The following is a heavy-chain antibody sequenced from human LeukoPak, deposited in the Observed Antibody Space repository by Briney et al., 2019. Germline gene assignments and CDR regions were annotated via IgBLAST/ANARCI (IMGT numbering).Heavy chain of an antibody. J-gene: IGHJ3*02. D-gene: IGHD3-22*01. CDR1: GGSFSGYY. CDR2: INHSGST. V-gene: IGHV4-34*01. Sequence: SETLSLTCAVYGGSFSGYYWSWIRQPPGKGLEWIGEINHSGSTNYNPSLKSRVTISVDTSKNQFSLKLTSVTAADTAVYYCARWNHYYDSSGYYWNDAFDIWGQGTMVTVSS. CDR3: ARWNHYYDSSGYYWNDAFDI.